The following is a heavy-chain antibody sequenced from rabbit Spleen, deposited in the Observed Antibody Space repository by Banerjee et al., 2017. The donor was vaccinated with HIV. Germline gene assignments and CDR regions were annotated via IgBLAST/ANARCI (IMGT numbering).Heavy chain of an antibody. D-gene: IGHD8-1*01. Sequence: QLEESAGGLVQPGGSLKLSCKASGFTLSSYYMNRVRQAPGKGLEWIGYIDPVFGITYYANWVNGQFSISRENAQNTVFLQMTSLTAADTATYFCARDGAGGSYFALWGPGTLVTVS. V-gene: IGHV1S7*01. CDR3: ARDGAGGSYFAL. CDR2: IDPVFGIT. CDR1: GFTLSSYY. J-gene: IGHJ4*01.